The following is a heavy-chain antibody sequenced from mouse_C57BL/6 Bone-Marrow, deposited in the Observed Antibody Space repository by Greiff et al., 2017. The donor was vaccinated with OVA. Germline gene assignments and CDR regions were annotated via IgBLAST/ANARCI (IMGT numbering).Heavy chain of an antibody. CDR2: FYPGSGSI. Sequence: QVQLQQSGAELVKPGASVKLSCKASGYTFTEYTIHWVKQRSGQGLEWIGWFYPGSGSIKYNEKFKDKATLTADESSSTVYMELSRLTSEDSAVYFCARHEDYDYEISYAMDYWGQGTSVTVSS. J-gene: IGHJ4*01. CDR1: GYTFTEYT. V-gene: IGHV1-62-2*01. CDR3: ARHEDYDYEISYAMDY. D-gene: IGHD2-4*01.